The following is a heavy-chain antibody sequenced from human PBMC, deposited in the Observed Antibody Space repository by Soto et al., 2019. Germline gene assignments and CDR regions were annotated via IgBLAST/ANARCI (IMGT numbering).Heavy chain of an antibody. Sequence: PGGSLRLSCAASGFIFSSYAMSWVRQAPGKGLEWVSAISGDSNTIYYADSVKGRFTISRDNSKNTLYLQMNSLRAEDTAVYYCAKDDLLEWLSYYYFDYWGQGTLVTVSS. V-gene: IGHV3-23*01. CDR3: AKDDLLEWLSYYYFDY. CDR1: GFIFSSYA. D-gene: IGHD3-3*01. CDR2: ISGDSNTI. J-gene: IGHJ4*02.